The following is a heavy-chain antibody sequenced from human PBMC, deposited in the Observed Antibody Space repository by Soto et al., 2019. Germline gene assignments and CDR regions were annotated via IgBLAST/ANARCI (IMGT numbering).Heavy chain of an antibody. CDR1: GYTFTGYY. CDR2: INPNSGGT. D-gene: IGHD5-12*01. V-gene: IGHV1-2*04. J-gene: IGHJ3*02. CDR3: ARGAPMDSGYDAFDI. Sequence: QVQLVQSGAEVKKPGASVKVSCKASGYTFTGYYMHWVRQAPGQGLEWMGWINPNSGGTNYAQKFQGWVTMTRDTSISTAYMELSRLRSDDTAVYYCARGAPMDSGYDAFDIWGQGTMVTVSS.